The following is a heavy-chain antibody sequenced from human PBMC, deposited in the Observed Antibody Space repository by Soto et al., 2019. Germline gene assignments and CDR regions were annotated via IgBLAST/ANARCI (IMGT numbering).Heavy chain of an antibody. CDR1: GFTFSGFT. D-gene: IGHD2-2*01. V-gene: IGHV3-48*02. CDR2: ISRRGETI. Sequence: EVQLVESGGGLVQPGGSLRLSCAASGFTFSGFTMNWVRQAPGRGLEWVSYISRRGETIYYADSVKGRFTISRDNAENSLYLQMNSLRDEDTAVYYGASRNLADCSGTSCLYYFDYWGQGTLFTVSS. J-gene: IGHJ4*02. CDR3: ASRNLADCSGTSCLYYFDY.